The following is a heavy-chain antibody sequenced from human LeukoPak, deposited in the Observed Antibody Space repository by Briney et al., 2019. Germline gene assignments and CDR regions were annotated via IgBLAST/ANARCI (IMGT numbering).Heavy chain of an antibody. CDR3: ARDQSPIAYCGGDCHPR. Sequence: ASVKVSCKASGYTFTGYYMHWVRQAPGQGPEWMGWSNPNSGGTNYAQKFQGRVTMTRDTSISTAYMELSRLRSDDTAVYYCARDQSPIAYCGGDCHPRWGQGTLVTVSS. J-gene: IGHJ4*02. CDR2: SNPNSGGT. CDR1: GYTFTGYY. V-gene: IGHV1-2*02. D-gene: IGHD2-21*02.